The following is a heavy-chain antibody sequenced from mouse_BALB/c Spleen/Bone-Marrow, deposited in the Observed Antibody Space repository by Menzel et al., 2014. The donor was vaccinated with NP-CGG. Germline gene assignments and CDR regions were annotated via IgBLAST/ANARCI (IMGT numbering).Heavy chain of an antibody. CDR1: GFSLTGYG. Sequence: VKVVESGPGLVAPSQSLSITCTVSGFSLTGYGVNWVRQPPGKGLEWLGMIWGDGSTDYNSALKSRLSISKDNSKSQVFLKMNSLQTDDTARYYCARALYDYDDPYCAMDYWGQGTSVTVSS. D-gene: IGHD2-4*01. V-gene: IGHV2-6-7*01. CDR2: IWGDGST. J-gene: IGHJ4*01. CDR3: ARALYDYDDPYCAMDY.